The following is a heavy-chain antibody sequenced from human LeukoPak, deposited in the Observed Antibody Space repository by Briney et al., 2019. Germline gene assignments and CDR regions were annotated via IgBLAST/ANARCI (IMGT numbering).Heavy chain of an antibody. V-gene: IGHV4-38-2*01. CDR3: GRAAYCSYSTCQSEQYRNVVDY. CDR1: GFSISRGYY. D-gene: IGHD2-15*01. CDR2: MYHSGST. J-gene: IGHJ4*02. Sequence: SETLSLTCAVSGFSISRGYYWAWIRQPPGKGVEWIATMYHSGSTFYKPSLKSRVTISVDTSKNQFSLKLTAVTAADTAVYYCGRAAYCSYSTCQSEQYRNVVDYWGQGILVTVSS.